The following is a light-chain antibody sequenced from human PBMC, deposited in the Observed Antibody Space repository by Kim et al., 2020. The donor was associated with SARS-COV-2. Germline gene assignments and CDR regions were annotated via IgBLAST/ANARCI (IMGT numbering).Light chain of an antibody. V-gene: IGLV3-19*01. Sequence: SSELTQDPAVSVALGQTVRITCQGDSLRSYYASWYQQKPGQAPVLVIYGKNNRPSGTPDRFSGSSPGNTASLTITGAQAEDEADYYCNSRDSSGNHWVFG. CDR1: SLRSYY. CDR2: GKN. CDR3: NSRDSSGNHWV. J-gene: IGLJ3*02.